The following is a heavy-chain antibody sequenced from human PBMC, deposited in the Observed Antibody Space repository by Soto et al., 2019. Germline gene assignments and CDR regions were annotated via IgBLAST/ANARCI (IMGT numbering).Heavy chain of an antibody. D-gene: IGHD3-22*01. CDR3: AGITMIVVPSYYYYGMDV. J-gene: IGHJ6*02. CDR2: ISGSGGST. V-gene: IGHV3-23*01. Sequence: GGSLRLSCAASGFTFSSYAMSWVRQAPGKGLEWVSAISGSGGSTYYADSVKGRFTISRDNSKNTLYLQMNSLRAEDTAVYYCAGITMIVVPSYYYYGMDVWGQGTTVTVSS. CDR1: GFTFSSYA.